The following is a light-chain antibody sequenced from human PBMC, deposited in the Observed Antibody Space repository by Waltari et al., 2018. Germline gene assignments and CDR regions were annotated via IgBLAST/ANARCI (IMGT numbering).Light chain of an antibody. CDR1: QSVGTS. Sequence: EIVMTQSPASLSVSPGDRVTLSCRASQSVGTSLAWYQQRPGRAPSLLVYRASPRASDIPARFSGSGSGTDVALSISTLQSEDFAVYYCQQYDDWPRTFGQGTKVEIK. CDR3: QQYDDWPRT. V-gene: IGKV3-15*01. J-gene: IGKJ1*01. CDR2: RAS.